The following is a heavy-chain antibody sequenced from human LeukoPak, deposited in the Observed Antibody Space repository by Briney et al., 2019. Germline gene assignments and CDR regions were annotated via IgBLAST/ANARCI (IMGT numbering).Heavy chain of an antibody. CDR2: VNSDGSIT. Sequence: GGSLRLSCAGSGFTFSSYWMHWVRQAPGKGLVCVSRVNSDGSITSYADSVKGRFTISRDNAKNTLYLQMNSLRAEDTAVYYCARVPYSGSWFDYWGQGTLVTVSS. CDR3: ARVPYSGSWFDY. D-gene: IGHD6-13*01. V-gene: IGHV3-74*01. J-gene: IGHJ4*02. CDR1: GFTFSSYW.